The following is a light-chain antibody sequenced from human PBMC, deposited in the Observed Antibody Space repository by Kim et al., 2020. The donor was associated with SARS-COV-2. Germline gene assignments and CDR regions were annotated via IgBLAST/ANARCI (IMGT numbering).Light chain of an antibody. CDR2: KDS. CDR3: QAWDNSSAI. Sequence: GKKYVHWYQQKSGQPPVVVIYKDSKRPSGIPERLSGSNSGGTATLTISGAQPLDEADYYCQAWDNSSAIFGGGTKLTVL. CDR1: GKKY. J-gene: IGLJ2*01. V-gene: IGLV3-1*01.